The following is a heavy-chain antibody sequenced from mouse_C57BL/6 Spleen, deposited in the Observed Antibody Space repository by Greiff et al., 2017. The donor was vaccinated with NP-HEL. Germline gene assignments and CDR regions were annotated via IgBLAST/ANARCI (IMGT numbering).Heavy chain of an antibody. CDR1: GFTFTDYY. D-gene: IGHD1-1*01. Sequence: EVQLVESGGGLVQPGGSLSLSCAASGFTFTDYYMSWVRQPPGKALEWLGFIRNKANGYTTEYSASVKGRFTISRDNSQSILYLQMNALRAEDRATYYCARRDYGSRDDFDVWGTGTTVTVSS. CDR3: ARRDYGSRDDFDV. V-gene: IGHV7-3*01. J-gene: IGHJ1*03. CDR2: IRNKANGYTT.